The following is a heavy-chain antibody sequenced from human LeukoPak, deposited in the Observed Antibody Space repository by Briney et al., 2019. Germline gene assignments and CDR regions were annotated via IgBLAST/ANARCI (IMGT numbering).Heavy chain of an antibody. Sequence: PGGSLRLSCAASGFTFGSYSMNWVRQAPGKGLEWVSVIYSGGSTYYADSVKGRFTISRDNSKNTLYLQMNSLRAEDTAVYYCANSGQPSEGAYFDYWGQGTLPTVSS. CDR3: ANSGQPSEGAYFDY. J-gene: IGHJ4*02. D-gene: IGHD1-26*01. CDR1: GFTFGSYS. V-gene: IGHV3-53*01. CDR2: IYSGGST.